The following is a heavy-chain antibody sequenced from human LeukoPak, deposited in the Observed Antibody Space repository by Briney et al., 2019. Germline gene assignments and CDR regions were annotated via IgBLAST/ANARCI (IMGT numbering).Heavy chain of an antibody. J-gene: IGHJ4*02. Sequence: KSSETLSLTCTVSGGSISSYYWSWIRQPPGKGLEWIGYIYYSGSTNYNPSLKSRVTISVDTSKNQFSLKLSSVTAADTAVYYCARDSSPPSGSYHGLFDYWGQGTLVTVSS. V-gene: IGHV4-59*12. D-gene: IGHD1-26*01. CDR1: GGSISSYY. CDR2: IYYSGST. CDR3: ARDSSPPSGSYHGLFDY.